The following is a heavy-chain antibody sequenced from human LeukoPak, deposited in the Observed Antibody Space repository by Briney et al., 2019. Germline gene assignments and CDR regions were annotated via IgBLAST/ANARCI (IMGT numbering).Heavy chain of an antibody. Sequence: ASVKVSCKASGYTFTGCYMHWVRQAPGQGLEWMGWINPNSGGTNYAQKFQGRVTMTRDTSISTAYMELSRLRSDDTAVYYCATSARVFGVVIPFDYWGQGTLVTVSS. V-gene: IGHV1-2*02. D-gene: IGHD3-3*01. J-gene: IGHJ4*02. CDR1: GYTFTGCY. CDR3: ATSARVFGVVIPFDY. CDR2: INPNSGGT.